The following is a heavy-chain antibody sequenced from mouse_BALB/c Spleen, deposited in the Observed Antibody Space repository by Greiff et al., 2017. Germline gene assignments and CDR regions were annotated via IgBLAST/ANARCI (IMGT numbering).Heavy chain of an antibody. J-gene: IGHJ4*01. CDR1: GFSLTSYG. CDR3: ASFTTVVAKDAMDY. CDR2: IWAGGST. Sequence: QVQLKESGPGLVAPSQSLSITCTVSGFSLTSYGVHWVRQPPGKGLEWLGVIWAGGSTNYNSALMSRLSISKDNSKSQVFLKMNSLQTDDTAMYYCASFTTVVAKDAMDYWGQGTSVTVSS. V-gene: IGHV2-9*02. D-gene: IGHD1-1*01.